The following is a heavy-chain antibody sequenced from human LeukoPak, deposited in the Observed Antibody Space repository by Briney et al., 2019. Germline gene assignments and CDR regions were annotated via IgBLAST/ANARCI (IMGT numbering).Heavy chain of an antibody. CDR2: TRNKRNNYIK. D-gene: IGHD1-14*01. CDR1: GGSFSGYY. Sequence: LSLTCAVSGGSFSGYYWSWIRQAPGKGLEWVGRTRNKRNNYIKEYAASVKGRFTISVDDSRNSLYLQMNSLKAEDTAVYHCARVGSNHYYGLDVWGQGTTVTVS. V-gene: IGHV3-72*01. J-gene: IGHJ6*02. CDR3: ARVGSNHYYGLDV.